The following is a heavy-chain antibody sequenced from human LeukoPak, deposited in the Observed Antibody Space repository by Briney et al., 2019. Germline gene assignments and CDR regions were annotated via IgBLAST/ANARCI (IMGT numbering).Heavy chain of an antibody. CDR2: ISGSGGST. CDR3: AKEGGIVVVPAAILVHYGMDV. V-gene: IGHV3-23*01. CDR1: GFTFSSYA. Sequence: GGSLRLSCAASGFTFSSYAMSWVRQAPGKGLEWVSAISGSGGSTYYADSVKGRFTISRGNSKNTLYLQMNSLRAEDTAVYYCAKEGGIVVVPAAILVHYGMDVWGQGTTVTVSS. D-gene: IGHD2-2*02. J-gene: IGHJ6*02.